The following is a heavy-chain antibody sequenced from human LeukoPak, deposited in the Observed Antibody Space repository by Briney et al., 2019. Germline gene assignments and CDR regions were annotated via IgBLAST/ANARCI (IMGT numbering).Heavy chain of an antibody. CDR2: IKQDGSEK. CDR3: AREGCSGGSCYPD. Sequence: PGGSLRLSCAASGFTFSSYWMSWVRQAPGKGLEWVANIKQDGSEKYYVDSVKGRFTISRDNAKNSLYLQMNSLRAEDTAVYYCAREGCSGGSCYPDWGQGTLVTVSS. J-gene: IGHJ4*02. CDR1: GFTFSSYW. D-gene: IGHD2-15*01. V-gene: IGHV3-7*03.